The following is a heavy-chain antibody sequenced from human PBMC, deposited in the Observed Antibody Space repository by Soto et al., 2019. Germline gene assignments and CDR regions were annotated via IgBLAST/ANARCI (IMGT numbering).Heavy chain of an antibody. CDR3: ARDVGSLSTEDSFDI. CDR2: TSYDGSNT. V-gene: IGHV3-30-3*01. Sequence: QVHLVESGGGVVQPGRSLRLSCAASGFTFSNYNMHWVRQAPGKGLEWVAVTSYDGSNTYYADSVKGRFTISRDNSKNTLFLQMNSLRAEDTAVYYCARDVGSLSTEDSFDIWGQGTMVTVSS. J-gene: IGHJ3*02. D-gene: IGHD1-26*01. CDR1: GFTFSNYN.